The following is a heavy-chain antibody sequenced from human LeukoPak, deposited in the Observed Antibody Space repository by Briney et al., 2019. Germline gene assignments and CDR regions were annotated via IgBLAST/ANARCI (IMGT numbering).Heavy chain of an antibody. J-gene: IGHJ4*02. CDR2: IIPIFGTA. D-gene: IGHD2-15*01. CDR3: ARDDCSGGSCYFDY. Sequence: SVKVSCKASGGTFSSYAISWVRQARGQGLEWMGGIIPIFGTANYAQKFQGRVTITADESTSTAYMELSSLRSEDTAVYYCARDDCSGGSCYFDYWGQGTLVTVSS. V-gene: IGHV1-69*13. CDR1: GGTFSSYA.